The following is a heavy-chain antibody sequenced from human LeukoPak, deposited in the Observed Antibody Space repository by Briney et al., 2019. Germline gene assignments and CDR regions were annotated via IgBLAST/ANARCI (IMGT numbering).Heavy chain of an antibody. CDR3: ARQRPWFDP. V-gene: IGHV4-39*01. CDR2: IYYNGST. J-gene: IGHJ5*02. Sequence: PSETLSLTCTVSGGSISSSSYYWGWIRQPPGKGLEWIGSIYYNGSTYYNPSLKSRVTISVDTSKNQFSLKLSSVTAADTAVYYCARQRPWFDPWGQGTLVTVSS. CDR1: GGSISSSSYY.